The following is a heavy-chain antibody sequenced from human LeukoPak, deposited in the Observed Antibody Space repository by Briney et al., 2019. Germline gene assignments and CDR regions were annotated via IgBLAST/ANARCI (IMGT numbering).Heavy chain of an antibody. CDR2: INPNTGDT. CDR1: GYTFTAYY. D-gene: IGHD6-19*01. CDR3: ATEVGQWLVRT. Sequence: ASVKVSCKASGYTFTAYYMHWVRQAPGQGPEWMGWINPNTGDTKYAQKFQGRVTMTRDTTISTAYLELSRLTSDDTAVYYCATEVGQWLVRTWGQGTLVTVSS. J-gene: IGHJ5*02. V-gene: IGHV1-2*02.